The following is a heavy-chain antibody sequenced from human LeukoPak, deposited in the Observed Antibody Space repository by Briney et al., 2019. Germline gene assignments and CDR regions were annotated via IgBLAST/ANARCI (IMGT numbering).Heavy chain of an antibody. CDR3: ARDGYYYGSGSYIY. CDR2: ISYDGSNE. Sequence: HPGGSLRLSCAASGFTFSSYVMHWVRQAPGKGLEWVAIISYDGSNEYYADSVKGRFTISRDNSKNTLYLQMNSLRAADTAVYYCARDGYYYGSGSYIYWGQGTLVTVSS. J-gene: IGHJ4*02. CDR1: GFTFSSYV. V-gene: IGHV3-30*04. D-gene: IGHD3-10*01.